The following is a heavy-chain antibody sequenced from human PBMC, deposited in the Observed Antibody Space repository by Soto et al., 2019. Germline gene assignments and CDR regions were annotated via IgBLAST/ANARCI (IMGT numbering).Heavy chain of an antibody. CDR3: AKDSGLWFGELSDWFDP. Sequence: EVQLLESGGGLVQPGGSLRLSCAASGFTFSSYAMSWVRQAPGKGLEWVSAISGSGGSTYYADSVKGRFTISRDNSKNTLYLQRNSLRAEDTAVYYCAKDSGLWFGELSDWFDPWGQGTLVTVSS. J-gene: IGHJ5*02. CDR2: ISGSGGST. CDR1: GFTFSSYA. V-gene: IGHV3-23*01. D-gene: IGHD3-10*01.